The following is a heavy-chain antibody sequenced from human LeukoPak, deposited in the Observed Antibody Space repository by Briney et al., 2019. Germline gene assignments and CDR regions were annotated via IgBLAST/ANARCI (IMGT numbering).Heavy chain of an antibody. Sequence: SETLSLTCTVSGGSISSSSYYWGWIRQPPGKGLEWIGSIYYSGSTYYNPSLKSRVTISVDTSKNQFSLKLSSVTAADTAVYYCARAGAIAAAGRGAFDIWGQGTMVTVSS. CDR3: ARAGAIAAAGRGAFDI. J-gene: IGHJ3*02. CDR2: IYYSGST. V-gene: IGHV4-39*07. D-gene: IGHD6-13*01. CDR1: GGSISSSSYY.